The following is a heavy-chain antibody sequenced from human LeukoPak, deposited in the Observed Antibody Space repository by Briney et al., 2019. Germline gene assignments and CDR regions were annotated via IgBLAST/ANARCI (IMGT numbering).Heavy chain of an antibody. Sequence: SETLSLTCTVSGGSISSYHWSWIRQPAGKGLEWIGRIYTSGSTNYNPSLKSRVTMSVDTSKNQFSLKLSSVTAADTAVYYCARDRYCSGGSCYVDYWGQGTLVTVSS. J-gene: IGHJ4*02. V-gene: IGHV4-4*07. CDR3: ARDRYCSGGSCYVDY. CDR2: IYTSGST. D-gene: IGHD2-15*01. CDR1: GGSISSYH.